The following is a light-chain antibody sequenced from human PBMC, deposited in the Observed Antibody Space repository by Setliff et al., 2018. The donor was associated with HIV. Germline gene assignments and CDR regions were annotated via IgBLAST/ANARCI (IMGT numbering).Light chain of an antibody. V-gene: IGLV2-23*02. CDR3: CSYAGSDTYV. Sequence: QSVLTQPASVSGSPGQSITIFCTGTSSTVGGHNFVSWYQQHPGKAPKVMIYELTKRPSGVSNRFSGSKSGNTASLTISGLQTEDEADYYCCSYAGSDTYVFGSGTKVTVL. CDR2: ELT. J-gene: IGLJ1*01. CDR1: SSTVGGHNF.